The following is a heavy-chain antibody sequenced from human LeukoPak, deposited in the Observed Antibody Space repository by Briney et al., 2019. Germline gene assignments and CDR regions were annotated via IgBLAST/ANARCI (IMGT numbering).Heavy chain of an antibody. CDR2: ISWNSGSI. CDR1: GFTFDDYA. V-gene: IGHV3-9*01. J-gene: IGHJ4*02. D-gene: IGHD3-10*01. Sequence: GGSLRLSCAASGFTFDDYAMHWVRQVPGKGLEWVSGISWNSGSIGYADSVKGRFTISRDNAKNSLYLQVNSLRAEDTALYYCAKSIEGSGSYYNSYFDYWGQGTLVTVSS. CDR3: AKSIEGSGSYYNSYFDY.